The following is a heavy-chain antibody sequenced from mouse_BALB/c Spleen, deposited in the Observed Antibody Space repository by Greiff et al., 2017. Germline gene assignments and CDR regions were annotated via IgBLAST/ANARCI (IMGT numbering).Heavy chain of an antibody. CDR2: IYPGDGDT. V-gene: IGHV1-82*01. J-gene: IGHJ3*01. CDR3: AIPLSY. Sequence: QVQLQQSGPELVKPGASVKISCKASGYAFSSSWLNWVKQRPGQGLEWIGRIYPGDGDTNYNGKFKGKATLTADKSSSTAYMQLSSLTSVDSAVYFGAIPLSYWGQGTLVTVSA. CDR1: GYAFSSSW.